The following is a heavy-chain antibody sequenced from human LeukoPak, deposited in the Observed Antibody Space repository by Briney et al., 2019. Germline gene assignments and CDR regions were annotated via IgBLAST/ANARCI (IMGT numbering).Heavy chain of an antibody. Sequence: LGGSLRLSCAASGFAFSNYAMSWVRQAPGKGLEWVSTIRGSGGNTYYADSVKGRFTISRDNSKNTLYLQMNSLRAEDTAVYFCAKDRATYYSGGFDYWGQGTLLTVSS. V-gene: IGHV3-23*01. CDR2: IRGSGGNT. D-gene: IGHD3-10*01. CDR3: AKDRATYYSGGFDY. CDR1: GFAFSNYA. J-gene: IGHJ4*02.